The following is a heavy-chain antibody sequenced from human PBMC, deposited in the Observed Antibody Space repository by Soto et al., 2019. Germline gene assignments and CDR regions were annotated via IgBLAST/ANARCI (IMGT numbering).Heavy chain of an antibody. V-gene: IGHV4-30-2*01. Sequence: PSETLFLTCAVSGGSISSGGYSWSWIRQPPGKGLEWIGYIYHSGSTYYNPSLKSRVTISVDRSKNQFSLKLSSVTAADTAVYYCARSSSGSYYNYGMDVWGQGTTVTVSS. J-gene: IGHJ6*02. CDR3: ARSSSGSYYNYGMDV. D-gene: IGHD3-10*01. CDR2: IYHSGST. CDR1: GGSISSGGYS.